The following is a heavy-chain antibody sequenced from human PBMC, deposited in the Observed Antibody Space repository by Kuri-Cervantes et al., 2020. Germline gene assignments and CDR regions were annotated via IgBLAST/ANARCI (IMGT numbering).Heavy chain of an antibody. J-gene: IGHJ4*02. V-gene: IGHV3-15*01. CDR2: IKSKTDGGTT. D-gene: IGHD3-10*01. Sequence: GGSLRLSCAASGFTFSNAWMSWVRQAPGKGLEWVGRIKSKTDGGTTDYAAPVKGRFTISRDDSKNTLYLQMNSLRAEDTAVYYCARDLGLDYYGSGSLIDYWGQGTLVTVSS. CDR1: GFTFSNAW. CDR3: ARDLGLDYYGSGSLIDY.